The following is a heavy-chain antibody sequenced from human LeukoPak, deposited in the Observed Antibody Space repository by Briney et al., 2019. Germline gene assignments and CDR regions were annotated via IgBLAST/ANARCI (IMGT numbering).Heavy chain of an antibody. CDR3: ARLRGYSFGFDY. CDR2: IYYSGST. V-gene: IGHV4-39*07. Sequence: SETLSLTCTVSGGSISSSDYYWGWIRQPPGKGLEWIGSIYYSGSTYYNPSLKSRVTISVDTSKNQFSLKLSSVTAADTAVYYCARLRGYSFGFDYWGQGTLVTVSS. J-gene: IGHJ4*02. CDR1: GGSISSSDYY. D-gene: IGHD5-18*01.